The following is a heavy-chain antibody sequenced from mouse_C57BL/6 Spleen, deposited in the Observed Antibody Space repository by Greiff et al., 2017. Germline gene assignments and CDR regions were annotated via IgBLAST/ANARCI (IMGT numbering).Heavy chain of an antibody. CDR2: INPNNGGT. CDR1: GYTFTDYY. CDR3: ARRGYGGYYYAMDY. D-gene: IGHD2-2*01. J-gene: IGHJ4*01. Sequence: VQLQQSGPELVKPGASVKISCKASGYTFTDYYMNWVKQSHGKSLEWIGDINPNNGGTSYNQKFKGKATLTVDKSSSTAYMELRSLTSEDSAVYYCARRGYGGYYYAMDYWGQGTSGTVSS. V-gene: IGHV1-26*01.